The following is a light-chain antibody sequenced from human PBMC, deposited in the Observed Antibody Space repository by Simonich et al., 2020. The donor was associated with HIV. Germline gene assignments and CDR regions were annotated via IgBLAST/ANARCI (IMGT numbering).Light chain of an antibody. V-gene: IGKV3-11*01. J-gene: IGKJ5*01. Sequence: EIVLTQSPATLSLSPGESATLSCRASQSINNHLAWYQQKLGQAPRLLIYDASNRATGIPARFSGSGSGTDFTLTISSLDPGDFAVYYCQQRSDWPITFGQGTRLEIK. CDR2: DAS. CDR1: QSINNH. CDR3: QQRSDWPIT.